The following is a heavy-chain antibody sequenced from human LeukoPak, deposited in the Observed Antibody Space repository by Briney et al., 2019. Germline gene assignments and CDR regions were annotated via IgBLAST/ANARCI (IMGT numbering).Heavy chain of an antibody. J-gene: IGHJ6*02. CDR2: INPNNGGT. Sequence: ASVKVSCKASGYTFTGYYMHWVRQAPGQGLEWMGWINPNNGGTNYAQKFQGRVTMTRDTSISTAYMELSRLRSDDTAVYYCARVPRCGSGGSCPFQTYYYYGMDVWGQGTTVTVSS. CDR3: ARVPRCGSGGSCPFQTYYYYGMDV. D-gene: IGHD2-15*01. CDR1: GYTFTGYY. V-gene: IGHV1-2*02.